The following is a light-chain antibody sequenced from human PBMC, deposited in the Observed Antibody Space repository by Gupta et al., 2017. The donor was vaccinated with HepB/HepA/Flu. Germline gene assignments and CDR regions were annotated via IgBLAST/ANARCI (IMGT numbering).Light chain of an antibody. CDR1: SSEFGDFNY. Sequence: QSALTQPASVSGSPGQSIAISCTGPSSEFGDFNYVSWYQQHPGKAPKLLISEVTNRPSGVSYRFSGSKSGSTASLTISGLQPEDEADYYCSSFTYTTTLVVFGGGTKLTVL. CDR2: EVT. CDR3: SSFTYTTTLVV. J-gene: IGLJ2*01. V-gene: IGLV2-14*01.